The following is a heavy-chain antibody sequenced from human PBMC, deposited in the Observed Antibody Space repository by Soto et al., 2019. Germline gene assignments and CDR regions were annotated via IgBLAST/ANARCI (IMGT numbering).Heavy chain of an antibody. Sequence: TLSLTCAVYGGSFSGYYWSWIRQPPGKALEWLALIDWDDDKYYSTSLKTRLTISKDTSKNQVVLTMTNMDPVDTATYYCARFSPYCGGDCFFDYWGQGTLVTVSS. CDR3: ARFSPYCGGDCFFDY. V-gene: IGHV2-70*01. D-gene: IGHD2-21*02. CDR1: GGSFSGYY. J-gene: IGHJ4*02. CDR2: IDWDDDK.